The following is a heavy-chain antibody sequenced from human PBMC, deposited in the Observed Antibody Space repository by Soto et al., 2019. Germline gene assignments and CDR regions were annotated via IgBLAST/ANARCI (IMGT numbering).Heavy chain of an antibody. V-gene: IGHV1-18*01. Sequence: GASVKVSCKASGYTFTSYGISWVRQAPGQGLEWMGWISAYNGNTNYAQKLQGRVTMTTDTSTSTAYMELRSLRSDDTAVYYCARIYCSGGSCYSPFDYWGQGTLVTVSS. CDR1: GYTFTSYG. D-gene: IGHD2-15*01. CDR2: ISAYNGNT. CDR3: ARIYCSGGSCYSPFDY. J-gene: IGHJ4*02.